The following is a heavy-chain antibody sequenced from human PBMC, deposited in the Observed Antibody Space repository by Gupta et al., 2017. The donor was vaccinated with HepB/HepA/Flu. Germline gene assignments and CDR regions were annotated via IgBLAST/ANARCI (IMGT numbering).Heavy chain of an antibody. V-gene: IGHV3-49*03. D-gene: IGHD3-10*01. CDR3: ARDSRGLILGEFED. J-gene: IGHJ4*02. CDR2: IRSKDYHGTT. CDR1: GFTFGASA. Sequence: EVKLVESGGGLIHPGRSLRISCTGFGFTFGASAITRFRQAPGHGLEWLGFIRSKDYHGTTEYPDSVRGRFIISRDDHKSTAYLQMNGLRSEDTATYFCARDSRGLILGEFEDWGQGTRVTVSS.